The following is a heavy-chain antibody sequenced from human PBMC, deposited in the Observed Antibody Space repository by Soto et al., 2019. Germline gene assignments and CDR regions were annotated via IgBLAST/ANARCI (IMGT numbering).Heavy chain of an antibody. J-gene: IGHJ5*02. CDR2: ISSGSSTI. CDR1: GFPFSTYS. CDR3: ARPLFASGSYPNWFDP. Sequence: EVQLVESGGGLVQPGGSLRLSCAASGFPFSTYSMNWVRQAPGKGLEWVSYISSGSSTIYHADSVKGRFTISRDNAKNSLYLQMNSLRAEDTAVYYCARPLFASGSYPNWFDPWGQGTLVTVSS. V-gene: IGHV3-48*01. D-gene: IGHD3-10*01.